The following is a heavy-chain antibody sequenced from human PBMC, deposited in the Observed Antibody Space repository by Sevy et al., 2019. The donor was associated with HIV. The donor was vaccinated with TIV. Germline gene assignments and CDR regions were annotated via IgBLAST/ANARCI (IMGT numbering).Heavy chain of an antibody. V-gene: IGHV3-21*01. J-gene: IGHJ6*02. Sequence: GGSLRLPCAASGLTFISFSSSSMNWVRQAPGKGLEWVSSISSAGTYIYYADSMKGRFTISRDNAKSSVYLQMNSLRAEDTAVYYCARDRGVGTSSYGMDVWGQGTTVTVSS. CDR2: ISSAGTYI. CDR3: ARDRGVGTSSYGMDV. CDR1: GLTFISFSSSS. D-gene: IGHD1-26*01.